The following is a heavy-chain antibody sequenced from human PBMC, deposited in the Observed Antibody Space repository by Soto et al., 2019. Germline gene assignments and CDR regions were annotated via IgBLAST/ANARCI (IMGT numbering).Heavy chain of an antibody. CDR2: IYYSGST. D-gene: IGHD5-18*01. V-gene: IGHV4-30-4*01. CDR1: GGSISSGDYY. J-gene: IGHJ4*02. CDR3: AREFQGSVTAMVDY. Sequence: QVQLQESGPGLVKPSQTLSLTCTVSGGSISSGDYYWSWIRQPPGKGLEWIGYIYYSGSTYYNPYLKSRGTISVDTAKNQFSLKLSSVTAADTAVYYCAREFQGSVTAMVDYWGQGTLVTVSS.